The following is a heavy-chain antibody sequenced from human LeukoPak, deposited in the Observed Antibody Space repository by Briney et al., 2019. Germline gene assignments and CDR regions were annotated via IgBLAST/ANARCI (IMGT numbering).Heavy chain of an antibody. D-gene: IGHD1-26*01. J-gene: IGHJ4*02. CDR3: ARDTTYRYFNY. Sequence: PGGSLRLTCAPSGFTFSTCNMNWVRRAPGKGLEWVSSISGSSSNIYYADSVKGRFTISRDNAKNSLYLQMNSLRAEDTAVYYCARDTTYRYFNYWGQGTLVTVSS. V-gene: IGHV3-21*01. CDR2: ISGSSSNI. CDR1: GFTFSTCN.